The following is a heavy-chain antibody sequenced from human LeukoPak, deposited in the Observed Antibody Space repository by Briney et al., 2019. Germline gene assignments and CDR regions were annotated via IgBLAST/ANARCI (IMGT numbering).Heavy chain of an antibody. D-gene: IGHD3-10*01. CDR1: GFTFDDYA. J-gene: IGHJ5*02. CDR2: ISWNSGSI. Sequence: GGSLRLSCAASGFTFDDYAMHWVRQAPGKGLEWVSGISWNSGSIGYADSVKGRLTISRDNAKNSLYLQMNSLRAEDTALYYCAKEGSGSGFDPWGQGTLVTVSS. CDR3: AKEGSGSGFDP. V-gene: IGHV3-9*01.